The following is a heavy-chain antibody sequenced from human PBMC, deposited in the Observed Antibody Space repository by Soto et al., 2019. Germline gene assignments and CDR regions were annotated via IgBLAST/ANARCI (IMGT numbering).Heavy chain of an antibody. V-gene: IGHV1-69*01. D-gene: IGHD3-9*01. CDR1: GGTFSSYA. CDR3: AGGRGGLVPSRGYFYGMDV. Sequence: QVQLVQSGAEVKKPGSSVKVSCEASGGTFSSYAFSWVRQAPGQGPEWMGGIIPRFESVNYAQKFQGRVSITADESTRTAYMELGSLTSDDTAAYYCAGGRGGLVPSRGYFYGMDVWGQGTTVTVSS. J-gene: IGHJ6*02. CDR2: IIPRFESV.